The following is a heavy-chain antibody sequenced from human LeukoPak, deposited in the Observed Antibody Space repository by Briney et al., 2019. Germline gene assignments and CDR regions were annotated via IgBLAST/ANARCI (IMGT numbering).Heavy chain of an antibody. J-gene: IGHJ4*02. D-gene: IGHD3-22*01. CDR1: GGSLTNYY. CDR3: TRRVYYSDSSGWYFDY. V-gene: IGHV4-59*08. CDR2: MHYSGSA. Sequence: SETLSLTCTVSGGSLTNYYWSWIRQPPGKGLEWIGYMHYSGSANYNPSLKSRVTILADTSKNQFSLKLSSVIAADTAVYYCTRRVYYSDSSGWYFDYWGQGTLVTVSS.